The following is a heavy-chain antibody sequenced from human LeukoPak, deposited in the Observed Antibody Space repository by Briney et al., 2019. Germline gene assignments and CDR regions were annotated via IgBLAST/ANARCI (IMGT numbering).Heavy chain of an antibody. CDR1: GGSISSSSYY. J-gene: IGHJ4*02. CDR2: IYYSGST. V-gene: IGHV4-39*01. CDR3: ARLVRFAITGLQGHY. Sequence: PSETLSLACTVSGGSISSSSYYWGWIRQPPGKGLEWIGSIYYSGSTYYNPSLKSRVISISIDTSKNQVSLQSSFVTAEDTARYYCARLVRFAITGLQGHYWGQGKLVSVSS. D-gene: IGHD1-14*01.